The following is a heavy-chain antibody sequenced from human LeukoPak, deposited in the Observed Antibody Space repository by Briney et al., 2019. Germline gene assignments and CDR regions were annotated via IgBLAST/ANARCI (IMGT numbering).Heavy chain of an antibody. V-gene: IGHV4-31*03. D-gene: IGHD3-9*01. CDR1: GGSISSGGYY. J-gene: IGHJ3*02. Sequence: SQTLSLTCTVSGGSISSGGYYWSWIRQHPGKGLERIGYIYYSGSTYYNPSLKSRVTISVDTSKNQFSLKLSSVTAADTAVYYCARETYYDILTGNDAFDIWGQGTMVTVSS. CDR3: ARETYYDILTGNDAFDI. CDR2: IYYSGST.